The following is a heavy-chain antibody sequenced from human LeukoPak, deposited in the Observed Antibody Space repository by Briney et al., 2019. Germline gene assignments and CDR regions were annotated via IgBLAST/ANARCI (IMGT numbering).Heavy chain of an antibody. Sequence: SETLSLTCTVSGGSISSYYWSWIRQPPGKGLEWIGYIYYSGSTNYNPSLKSRVTISVDTSKNQFSLKLSSVTAADTAVYYCARENYGSGTLVWGKGTTVTVSS. CDR2: IYYSGST. D-gene: IGHD3-10*01. CDR1: GGSISSYY. V-gene: IGHV4-59*01. CDR3: ARENYGSGTLV. J-gene: IGHJ6*04.